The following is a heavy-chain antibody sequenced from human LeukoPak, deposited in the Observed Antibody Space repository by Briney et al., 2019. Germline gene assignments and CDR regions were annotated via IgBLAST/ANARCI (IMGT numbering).Heavy chain of an antibody. CDR3: ARVLRPMASQYYFDY. J-gene: IGHJ4*02. Sequence: SETLSLTCTVSGASINTYYWSWIRQPPGKGLEWIGYIYYSGTTSYNPSLKTRVTISVDTSKNQFSLKLSSVTAADTAVYYCARVLRPMASQYYFDYWGQGTLVTVSS. V-gene: IGHV4-59*01. CDR2: IYYSGTT. CDR1: GASINTYY. D-gene: IGHD3-10*01.